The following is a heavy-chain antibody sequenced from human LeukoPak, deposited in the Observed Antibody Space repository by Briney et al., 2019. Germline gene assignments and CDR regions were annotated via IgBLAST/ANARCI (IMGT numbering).Heavy chain of an antibody. D-gene: IGHD3-10*01. Sequence: SETLSLTCTVSGGSISSYYWSWIRQPPGKGLEWIGYIYYSGSTNYNPSLKSRVTISVDTSKNQFSLKLSSVTAADTAVYYCARTSLWFGELLGXFDXWGQGTMVTVX. CDR2: IYYSGST. V-gene: IGHV4-59*01. CDR1: GGSISSYY. J-gene: IGHJ3*02. CDR3: ARTSLWFGELLGXFDX.